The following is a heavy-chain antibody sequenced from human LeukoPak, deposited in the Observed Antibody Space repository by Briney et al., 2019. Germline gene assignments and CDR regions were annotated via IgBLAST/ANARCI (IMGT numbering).Heavy chain of an antibody. V-gene: IGHV4-39*01. CDR1: GGSIRSSSYY. Sequence: PSGTLSLTCSVSGGSIRSSSYYWGWMRQTPGKGLEWIGSIYYSGSTYYNPSLKSRVTISVDTSKNQFSLKVSSVTAADTAVYYCARNYYGSGTTPYYQMDVWGKGTTVTISS. D-gene: IGHD3-10*01. CDR2: IYYSGST. CDR3: ARNYYGSGTTPYYQMDV. J-gene: IGHJ6*03.